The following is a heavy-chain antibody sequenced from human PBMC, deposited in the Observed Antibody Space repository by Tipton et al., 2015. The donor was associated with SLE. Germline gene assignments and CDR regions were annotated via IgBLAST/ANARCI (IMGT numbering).Heavy chain of an antibody. J-gene: IGHJ3*02. D-gene: IGHD3-9*01. V-gene: IGHV4-38-2*01. CDR2: IYHSGST. CDR1: GYSISSGYY. Sequence: TLSLTCAVSGYSISSGYYWGWIRQPPGKGLGWIGGIYHSGSTYYNPSLKSRVTISVDTSKNQFSLKLSSVTAADTAVYYCARALRYFDWADAFDIWGQGTMVTVSS. CDR3: ARALRYFDWADAFDI.